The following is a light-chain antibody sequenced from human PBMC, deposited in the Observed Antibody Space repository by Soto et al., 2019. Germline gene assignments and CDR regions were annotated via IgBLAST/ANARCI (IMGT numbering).Light chain of an antibody. CDR3: QKYNSAPNT. CDR2: AAS. J-gene: IGKJ2*01. Sequence: DVQMTQSPSSLSASVGDRVTITCRASRDISSSLAWYQQKPGKVPKLQIYAASTLHAGVPSRFSGSGSGTFFTLTINRLQPEDVATYYCQKYNSAPNTFGRGTRLEIK. V-gene: IGKV1-27*01. CDR1: RDISSS.